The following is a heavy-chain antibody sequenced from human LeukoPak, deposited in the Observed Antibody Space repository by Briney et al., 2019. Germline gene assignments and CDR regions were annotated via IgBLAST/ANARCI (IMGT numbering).Heavy chain of an antibody. V-gene: IGHV1-69*06. CDR2: IVPIFGTA. J-gene: IGHJ6*03. D-gene: IGHD3-10*01. Sequence: ASVKLSCKASGGTFSSYAISWVRRAPGPGLEWMGGIVPIFGTANYAQKFQGRVTITADKSTSTAYMELSSLRSEDTAVYYCARDEGSGSYYMTHYYMDVWGKGTTVTVSS. CDR1: GGTFSSYA. CDR3: ARDEGSGSYYMTHYYMDV.